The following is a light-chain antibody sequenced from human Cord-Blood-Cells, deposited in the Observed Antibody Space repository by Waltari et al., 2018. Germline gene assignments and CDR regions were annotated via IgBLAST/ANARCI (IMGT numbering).Light chain of an antibody. Sequence: DIVMTQSPDSLAVSLGERATINCKSRKSVLYSSNNKNYLTWYQQKPGQPPKLLMYWASTRESGVPDRFSGSGSGTDFTLTISSLQAEDVAVYYCQQYYSTPYSFGQGTKLEIK. V-gene: IGKV4-1*01. CDR3: QQYYSTPYS. J-gene: IGKJ2*03. CDR2: WAS. CDR1: KSVLYSSNNKNY.